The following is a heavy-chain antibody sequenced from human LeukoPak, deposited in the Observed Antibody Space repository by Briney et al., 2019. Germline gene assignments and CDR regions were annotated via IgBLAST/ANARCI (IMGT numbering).Heavy chain of an antibody. CDR3: ARRHYDFWSAYDFDY. CDR2: IYHSGST. J-gene: IGHJ4*02. D-gene: IGHD3-3*01. CDR1: GYSISSGYY. Sequence: SETLSLTCAVSGYSISSGYYWGWIRQPPGKGLEWIGSIYHSGSTDYNPSLKSRVTISVDTSKNQFSLKLSSVTAADTAVYYCARRHYDFWSAYDFDYWGQGTLVTVSS. V-gene: IGHV4-38-2*01.